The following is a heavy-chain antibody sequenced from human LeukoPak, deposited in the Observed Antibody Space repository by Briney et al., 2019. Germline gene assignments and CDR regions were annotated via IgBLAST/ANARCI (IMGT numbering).Heavy chain of an antibody. CDR2: ISSSGGTT. J-gene: IGHJ4*02. CDR1: GFTFSSYA. D-gene: IGHD6-19*01. Sequence: GGALRLSCAASGFTFSSYAMSGVRQAPGKGLEWVSDISSSGGTTYYADSVKGRVTISRDNSKKTLYLQMNSLRPEDTAVYYCAKFSSSGWSRSTNKWGQGTLVTVSS. CDR3: AKFSSSGWSRSTNK. V-gene: IGHV3-23*01.